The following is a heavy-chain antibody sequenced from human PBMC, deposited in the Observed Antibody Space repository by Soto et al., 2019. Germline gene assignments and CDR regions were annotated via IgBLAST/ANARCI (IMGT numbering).Heavy chain of an antibody. CDR2: IYWDDDK. D-gene: IGHD4-4*01. Sequence: KESGPTLLKPTQTLTLTCTVSGFSLSTSGVAVGWIRQPPGKALEWLALIYWDDDKRYSPSLKSRLTITKDTSKNQVVLTMPNLDPVDTATYYCAHRRGLLSTGQGWYFDLWGRGTLVTVSS. J-gene: IGHJ2*01. CDR3: AHRRGLLSTGQGWYFDL. V-gene: IGHV2-5*02. CDR1: GFSLSTSGVA.